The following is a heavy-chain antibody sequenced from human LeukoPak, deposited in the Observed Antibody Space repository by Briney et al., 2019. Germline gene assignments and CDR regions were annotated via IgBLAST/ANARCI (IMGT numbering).Heavy chain of an antibody. CDR1: GYNFSNYW. V-gene: IGHV5-51*01. D-gene: IGHD6-13*01. J-gene: IGHJ4*02. CDR2: IYPGDSDT. CDR3: ARKANGMAAPFDS. Sequence: GGSLEISCEASGYNFSNYWINWVRQKPGKGLEWMGIIYPGDSDTRYGPSFQGHVTISADRSANTAYLQWSRLEASDTAKYFCARKANGMAAPFDSWAQGTLVTVSS.